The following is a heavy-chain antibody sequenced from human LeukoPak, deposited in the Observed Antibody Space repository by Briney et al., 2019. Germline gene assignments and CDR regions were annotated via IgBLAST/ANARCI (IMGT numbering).Heavy chain of an antibody. Sequence: PGGSLSLSVAASGFTFSSYWMHWVRKAPGKGLVWVSRINSDGSSTTYADSVKGRFTISRDNAKNTLYLQMNSLRAEDTAAYYCARDRIAGGEMDQWGQGTLVTVSS. CDR3: ARDRIAGGEMDQ. CDR1: GFTFSSYW. D-gene: IGHD6-13*01. V-gene: IGHV3-74*03. J-gene: IGHJ4*02. CDR2: INSDGSST.